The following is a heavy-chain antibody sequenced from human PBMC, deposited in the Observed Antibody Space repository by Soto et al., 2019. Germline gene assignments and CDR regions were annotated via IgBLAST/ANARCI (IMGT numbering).Heavy chain of an antibody. CDR1: GYTFTSYG. J-gene: IGHJ3*02. D-gene: IGHD4-17*01. CDR3: ARDGVPYGGNAGVSFDI. Sequence: ASVKVSCKASGYTFTSYGISWVRQAPGQGLEWMGWISAYNGNTNYAQKLQGRVTMTTDTSTSTAYMELRSLRSDDTAVYYCARDGVPYGGNAGVSFDIWGQGTMVTVAS. V-gene: IGHV1-18*04. CDR2: ISAYNGNT.